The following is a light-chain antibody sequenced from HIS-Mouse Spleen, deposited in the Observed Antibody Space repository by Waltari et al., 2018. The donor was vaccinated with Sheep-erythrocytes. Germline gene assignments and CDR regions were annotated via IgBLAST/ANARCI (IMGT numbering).Light chain of an antibody. J-gene: IGKJ5*01. V-gene: IGKV1-9*01. CDR1: QGISSY. Sequence: DIQLTQSPSFLSASVGDRVTITCRASQGISSYLAWYQQKPGKAPKLLIYAASTLQSGVPSRFSGSGSETEFTLTNSSLQPEDFATYYCQQLNRYPITFGQGTRLEIK. CDR3: QQLNRYPIT. CDR2: AAS.